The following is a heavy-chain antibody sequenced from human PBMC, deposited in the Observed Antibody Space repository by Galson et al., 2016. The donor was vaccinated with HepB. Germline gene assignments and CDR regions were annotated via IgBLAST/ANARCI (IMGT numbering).Heavy chain of an antibody. CDR3: AKVGSGSYYFDF. Sequence: SLRLSCAASGFTFSSSAMSWVRQAPGKGLEWVSTTRGRGFSIYYTDSVKGRFTISRDNSENTLYLQLNSLRREDTAIYYCAKVGSGSYYFDFWGQGTLVTVSS. D-gene: IGHD1-26*01. V-gene: IGHV3-23*01. J-gene: IGHJ4*02. CDR1: GFTFSSSA. CDR2: TRGRGFSI.